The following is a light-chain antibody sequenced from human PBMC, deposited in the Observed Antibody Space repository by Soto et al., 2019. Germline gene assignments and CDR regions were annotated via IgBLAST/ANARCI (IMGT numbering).Light chain of an antibody. J-gene: IGLJ2*01. CDR3: QSYYSSLSGVG. V-gene: IGLV1-40*01. CDR1: SSNIGAGYD. Sequence: QSVLTQPPSVSGAPGQRVTIYCTGSSSNIGAGYDVHWYQQLPGTDPKLLIYGNNNRPSGVSDRFSGSKSGTSASLAITGLQAEDEADYYCQSYYSSLSGVGFGGGTKLTVL. CDR2: GNN.